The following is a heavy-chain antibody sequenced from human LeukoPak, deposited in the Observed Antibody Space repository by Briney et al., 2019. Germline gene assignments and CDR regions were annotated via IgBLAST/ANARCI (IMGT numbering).Heavy chain of an antibody. D-gene: IGHD3-10*01. CDR1: GFTFNTHA. J-gene: IGHJ4*02. CDR3: GKVMGAYYGSGSY. V-gene: IGHV3-30*18. Sequence: PGRSLRLSCAVSGFTFNTHAMYWVRQAPGKGPEWMAVLSYDGGNKYYADSVKGRFSISRDNPKNTLYLQMNNLRVEDTAVYYCGKVMGAYYGSGSYWGQGTLVTVSS. CDR2: LSYDGGNK.